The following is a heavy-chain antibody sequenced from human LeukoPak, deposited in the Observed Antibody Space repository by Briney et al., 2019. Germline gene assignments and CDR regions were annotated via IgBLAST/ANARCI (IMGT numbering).Heavy chain of an antibody. CDR2: IWYDGNNK. Sequence: QPGGSLRLSCAASGFTFSSYGMHWVRQAPGKGLEWVAVIWYDGNNKYYADSVKGRFTISRDNSKNTLYLQMNSLRAEDTAVYYCARDLWGQGSGWERYLNYWGQGTLVTVSS. D-gene: IGHD6-19*01. CDR1: GFTFSSYG. CDR3: ARDLWGQGSGWERYLNY. V-gene: IGHV3-33*01. J-gene: IGHJ4*02.